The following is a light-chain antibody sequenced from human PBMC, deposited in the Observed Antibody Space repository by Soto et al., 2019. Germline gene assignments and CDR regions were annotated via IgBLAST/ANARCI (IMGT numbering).Light chain of an antibody. Sequence: DIQMTQSPSSLSASVGDTVTITCRASQGIANDLGWYQHKPGKAPKRLIYAASTLQSVVPSRFSVSGSGTKFTLTISSLQPEDFATYSCLQHHSYPPWTFGQGTKVEIK. V-gene: IGKV1-17*01. CDR3: LQHHSYPPWT. CDR1: QGIAND. J-gene: IGKJ1*01. CDR2: AAS.